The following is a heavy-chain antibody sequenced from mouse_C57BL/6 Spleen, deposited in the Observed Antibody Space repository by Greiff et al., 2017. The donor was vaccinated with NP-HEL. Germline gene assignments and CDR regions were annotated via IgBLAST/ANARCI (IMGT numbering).Heavy chain of an antibody. J-gene: IGHJ2*01. CDR2: IHPNSGST. D-gene: IGHD1-1*01. V-gene: IGHV1-64*01. CDR3: AREGGSSLYYFDY. Sequence: QVHVKQPGAELVKPGASVKLSCKASGYTFTSYWMHWVKQRPGQGLEWIGMIHPNSGSTNYNEKFKSKATLTVDKSSSTAYMQLSSLTSEDSAVYYCAREGGSSLYYFDYWGQGTTLTVSS. CDR1: GYTFTSYW.